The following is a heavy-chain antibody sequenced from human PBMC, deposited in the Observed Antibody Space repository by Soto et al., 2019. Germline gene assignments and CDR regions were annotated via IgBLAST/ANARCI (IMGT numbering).Heavy chain of an antibody. Sequence: QVQLQESGPGLVKPSETLSLTCTVSGGSISSYYWSWIRQPPGKGLEWIGYIYYSGSTNYNPSLKSRVTISVDTSKNQFSLKLSSVTAADTAVYYCAREGIIAAAGTIAFDIWGQGPMVTVSS. D-gene: IGHD6-13*01. CDR2: IYYSGST. J-gene: IGHJ3*02. CDR3: AREGIIAAAGTIAFDI. V-gene: IGHV4-59*01. CDR1: GGSISSYY.